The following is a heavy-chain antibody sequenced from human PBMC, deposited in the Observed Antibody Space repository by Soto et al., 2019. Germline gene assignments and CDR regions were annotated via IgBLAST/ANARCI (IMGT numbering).Heavy chain of an antibody. Sequence: SQPLCLTCAISGDIVSGNSAAWNWIVQSPSRGLEWLVSTYYRSGWYNDYAGSVKSRITVTPDTSNNQFSLHLNSVTPEDTAVYYCARDLRDGYNTNWFDPWGQGTLVTVSS. CDR1: GDIVSGNSAA. CDR3: ARDLRDGYNTNWFDP. CDR2: TYYRSGWYN. V-gene: IGHV6-1*01. J-gene: IGHJ5*02. D-gene: IGHD5-12*01.